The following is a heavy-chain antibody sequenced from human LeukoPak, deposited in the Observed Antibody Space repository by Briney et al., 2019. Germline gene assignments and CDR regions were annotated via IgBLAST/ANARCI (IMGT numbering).Heavy chain of an antibody. V-gene: IGHV5-51*01. J-gene: IGHJ6*03. Sequence: ESLQIPSKGSGYSFTSYWIGWGRQMPRKGREGMGIIYPGDSDTRYSPSFQGQVTISADESIRNAHLQWSSLEAADTAMYYCARRIAGASMDVWGKGTAVTVSS. CDR1: GYSFTSYW. CDR3: ARRIAGASMDV. D-gene: IGHD6-13*01. CDR2: IYPGDSDT.